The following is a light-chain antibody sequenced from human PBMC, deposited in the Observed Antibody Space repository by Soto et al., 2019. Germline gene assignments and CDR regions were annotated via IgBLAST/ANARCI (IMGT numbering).Light chain of an antibody. CDR3: ATRDNSLRVV. J-gene: IGLJ2*01. CDR2: DDN. Sequence: QSVLTQPPSMSAAPGQTVTISCSGNRSNIGNNYVSWYQQLPGTAPKLLIYDDNKRPSAIPARISGSKSGTSGTLVITGLQTGDEADYFCATRDNSLRVVFGGGTKVTVL. V-gene: IGLV1-51*01. CDR1: RSNIGNNY.